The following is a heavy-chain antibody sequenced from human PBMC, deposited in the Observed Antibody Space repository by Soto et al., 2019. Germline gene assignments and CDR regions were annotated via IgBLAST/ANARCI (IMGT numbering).Heavy chain of an antibody. D-gene: IGHD2-15*01. CDR3: ARKRHGGKNYYSYYGMDV. Sequence: ASVKVSCKASGFTFTSSAVQWVRQARGQRLEWIGWIVVGSGNTNYAQKFQERVTITRDMSTSTAYMELSSLRSEDTAVYYCARKRHGGKNYYSYYGMDVWGQGTTVTVSS. J-gene: IGHJ6*02. CDR2: IVVGSGNT. CDR1: GFTFTSSA. V-gene: IGHV1-58*01.